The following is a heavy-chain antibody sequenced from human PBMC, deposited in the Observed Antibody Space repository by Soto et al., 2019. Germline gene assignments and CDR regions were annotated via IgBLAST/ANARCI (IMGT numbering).Heavy chain of an antibody. D-gene: IGHD6-19*01. V-gene: IGHV3-64D*06. Sequence: GLFIRLSSSASGFNCGGYAMHWVRQAPGKGLEYVSTISSNGGSTYYADSVKGRFTISRDNSKNTLYLQMSSLRTEDTAVFYCVTHSSGWYFDPWGQGTLVTVSS. CDR1: GFNCGGYA. J-gene: IGHJ4*02. CDR2: ISSNGGST. CDR3: VTHSSGWYFDP.